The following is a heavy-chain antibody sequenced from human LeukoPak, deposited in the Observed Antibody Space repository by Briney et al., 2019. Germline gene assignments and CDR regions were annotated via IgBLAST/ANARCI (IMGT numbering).Heavy chain of an antibody. V-gene: IGHV1-18*01. CDR1: GYTFNTYG. J-gene: IGHJ4*02. CDR2: ISPYNGNR. Sequence: ASVKVSCKASGYTFNTYGISWLRQAPGQGLEWMGCISPYNGNRKSKQKFQGRVTMTIDTSTSTAYMELRSLTSDDTAVYYCARGGEYGYGSGSLNFDYWGRGNLVTVSS. D-gene: IGHD3-10*01. CDR3: ARGGEYGYGSGSLNFDY.